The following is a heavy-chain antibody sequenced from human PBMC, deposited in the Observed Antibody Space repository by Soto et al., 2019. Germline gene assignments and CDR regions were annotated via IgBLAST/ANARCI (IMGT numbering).Heavy chain of an antibody. CDR3: ARDGDYDFWSGTKYYGMAF. CDR1: GESISSYY. D-gene: IGHD3-3*01. V-gene: IGHV4-4*07. Sequence: SETPYLTCTVYGESISSYYWSWIRQPAGKGLEWIGRIYTSGSTNYNPSLKSRVTMSVDTSKNQFSLKLSSVTAADTAVYYCARDGDYDFWSGTKYYGMAFCGQGTTVIVS. J-gene: IGHJ6*02. CDR2: IYTSGST.